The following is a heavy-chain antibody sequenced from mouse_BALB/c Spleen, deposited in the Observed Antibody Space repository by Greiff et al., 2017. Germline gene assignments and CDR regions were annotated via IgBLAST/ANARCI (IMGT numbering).Heavy chain of an antibody. J-gene: IGHJ2*01. CDR1: GYTFSSYW. CDR3: ARRPYSYDYDY. CDR2: ILPGSGST. V-gene: IGHV1-9*01. D-gene: IGHD2-4*01. Sequence: QVQLKQSGAELMKPGASVKISCKATGYTFSSYWIEWVKQRPGLGLEWIGEILPGSGSTNYNEKFKGKATFTADTSSNTAYMQLSSLTSEDSAVYYCARRPYSYDYDYWGQGTTLTVSS.